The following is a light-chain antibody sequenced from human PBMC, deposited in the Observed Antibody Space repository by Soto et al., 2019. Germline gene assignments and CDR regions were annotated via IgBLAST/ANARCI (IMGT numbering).Light chain of an antibody. CDR3: QQYNSYSWT. J-gene: IGKJ1*01. CDR2: DAS. V-gene: IGKV1-5*01. CDR1: QSISSW. Sequence: DIQMTQSPSTLFASVGARVTITCRASQSISSWLAWYQQKPGKAPKLLIYDASSLESGVPSRFSGSGSGTEFTLTISSLQPDDFATYYCQQYNSYSWTFGQGTKVDI.